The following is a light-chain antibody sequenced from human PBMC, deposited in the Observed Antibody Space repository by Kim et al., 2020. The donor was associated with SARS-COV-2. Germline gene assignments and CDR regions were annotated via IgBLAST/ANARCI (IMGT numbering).Light chain of an antibody. CDR2: TAS. J-gene: IGKJ5*01. CDR1: QSISTW. V-gene: IGKV1D-12*01. CDR3: QQSNSFPIT. Sequence: ASVGDRVTITWRASQSISTWLAWYQQKPGKAPNLLIYTASILQNGVPSRFSGSGSGIDFTLTISSLQPEDSATYYCQQSNSFPITFGQGTRLEIK.